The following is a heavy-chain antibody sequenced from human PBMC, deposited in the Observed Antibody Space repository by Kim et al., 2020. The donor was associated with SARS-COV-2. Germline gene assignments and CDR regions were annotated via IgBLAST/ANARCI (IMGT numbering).Heavy chain of an antibody. CDR3: ARGGAHSSGWVN. Sequence: YYADAVKGPFTISRNNSKNTLYLQMNSLRAEDTAVYYCARGGAHSSGWVNWGQGTLVTVSS. D-gene: IGHD6-19*01. V-gene: IGHV3-53*01. J-gene: IGHJ4*02.